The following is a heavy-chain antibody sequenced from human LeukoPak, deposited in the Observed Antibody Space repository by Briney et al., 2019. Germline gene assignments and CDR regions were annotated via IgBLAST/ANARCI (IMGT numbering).Heavy chain of an antibody. Sequence: SETLSLTCAVYGGSFSGYYWSWIRQPPGKGLEWIGEINHSGSNNYNPSLKSRVTISVDTSKNQFSLKLSSVTAADTAVYYCARLQRRPPMGYYYMDVWGKGTTVTVSS. CDR3: ARLQRRPPMGYYYMDV. CDR2: INHSGSN. J-gene: IGHJ6*03. CDR1: GGSFSGYY. V-gene: IGHV4-34*01. D-gene: IGHD4-11*01.